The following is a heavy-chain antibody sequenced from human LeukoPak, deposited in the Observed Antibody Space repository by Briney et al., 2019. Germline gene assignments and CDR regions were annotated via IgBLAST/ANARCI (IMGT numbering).Heavy chain of an antibody. J-gene: IGHJ6*02. V-gene: IGHV3-48*04. D-gene: IGHD3-10*01. Sequence: GGSLRLSCAASGFTFSSYSMNWVRQAPGKGLEWVSHITASGTAMFYADSVKGRFTISRDNAKNSLYLQMSNLRAEDTAVYFCARGSGLDVWGQGATVTVSS. CDR3: ARGSGLDV. CDR2: ITASGTAM. CDR1: GFTFSSYS.